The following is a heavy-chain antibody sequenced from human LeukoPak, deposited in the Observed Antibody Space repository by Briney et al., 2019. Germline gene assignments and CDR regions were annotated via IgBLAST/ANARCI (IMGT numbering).Heavy chain of an antibody. CDR1: GFTFSSYE. V-gene: IGHV3-21*01. CDR3: ARASSEPSYYYDSSVSPALDY. Sequence: GGSLRLSCAASGFTFSSYEMNWVRQAPGKGLEWVSSISSSSSYIYYADSVKGRFTISRDNAKNSLYLQMNSLRAEDTAVYYCARASSEPSYYYDSSVSPALDYWGQGTLVTVSS. D-gene: IGHD3-22*01. J-gene: IGHJ4*02. CDR2: ISSSSSYI.